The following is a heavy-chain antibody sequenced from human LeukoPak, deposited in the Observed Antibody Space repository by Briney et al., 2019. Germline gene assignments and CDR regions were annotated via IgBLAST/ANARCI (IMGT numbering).Heavy chain of an antibody. CDR1: GGSFSGYY. CDR2: INHSGST. CDR3: ARQIAARLYYYYYMDV. V-gene: IGHV4-34*01. D-gene: IGHD6-6*01. Sequence: PSETLSLTCAVYGGSFSGYYWSWIRQPPGKGLEWIGEINHSGSTNYNPSLKSRVTISVDTSKNQLSLKLSSVTAADTAVYYCARQIAARLYYYYYMDVWGKGTTVTVSS. J-gene: IGHJ6*03.